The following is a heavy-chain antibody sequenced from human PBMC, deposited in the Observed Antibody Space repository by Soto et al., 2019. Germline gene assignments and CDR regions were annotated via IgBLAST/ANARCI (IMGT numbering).Heavy chain of an antibody. CDR1: GYTFINHD. CDR2: MNPNTGNK. Sequence: QVQLVQSGAEVREPGASVTVSCTASGYTFINHDINWVRQAAGQGLEWMGWMNPNTGNKRFAQRFQGRITMTTNTSISTVYMKLSSLRCEDTAVYYCARGPFRSSSHWFDPWGQGALVTVSS. J-gene: IGHJ5*02. V-gene: IGHV1-8*01. D-gene: IGHD6-6*01. CDR3: ARGPFRSSSHWFDP.